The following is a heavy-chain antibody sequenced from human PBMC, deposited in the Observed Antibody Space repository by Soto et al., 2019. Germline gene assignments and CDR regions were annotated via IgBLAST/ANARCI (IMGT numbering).Heavy chain of an antibody. CDR1: GGSISSSNW. CDR2: IYHSGST. CDR3: ARTEGVEELFD. D-gene: IGHD3-10*01. V-gene: IGHV4-4*02. Sequence: PSETLSLTCAVSGGSISSSNWWSWVRQPPGKGLEWIGEIYHSGSTNYSPSLKSRVTISVDKSKNQFSLKLSSVTAAYTAGYYWARTEGVEELFDWGQGTLVTVSS. J-gene: IGHJ4*02.